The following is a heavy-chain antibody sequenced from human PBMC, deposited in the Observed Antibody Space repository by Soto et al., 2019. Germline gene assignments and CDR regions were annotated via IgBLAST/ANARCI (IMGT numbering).Heavy chain of an antibody. D-gene: IGHD3-22*01. Sequence: SETLSLTXTVSGGSISSGDYYWSWIRQPPGKGLEWIGYIYYSGSTYYNPSLKSRVTISVETSKNQFSLKLSSVTAADTAVYYCARETYYYDSSGYIIGYGMDVWGQGTTVTVSS. CDR2: IYYSGST. CDR3: ARETYYYDSSGYIIGYGMDV. J-gene: IGHJ6*02. V-gene: IGHV4-30-4*01. CDR1: GGSISSGDYY.